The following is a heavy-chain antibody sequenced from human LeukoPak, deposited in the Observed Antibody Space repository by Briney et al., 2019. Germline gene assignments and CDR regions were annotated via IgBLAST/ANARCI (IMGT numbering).Heavy chain of an antibody. D-gene: IGHD4-17*01. J-gene: IGHJ4*02. V-gene: IGHV3-23*01. CDR1: GFTFTSYA. CDR2: ISGSYGST. CDR3: AEGPMTTVTTGNFDY. Sequence: PGGSLRLSCAASGFTFTSYAMRWVRQAPGQGLEWISTISGSYGSTYYADSVKGRFTISRDSSKNTLYLQMDSLRAEDTAVYYCAEGPMTTVTTGNFDYWGEGTLVTVSS.